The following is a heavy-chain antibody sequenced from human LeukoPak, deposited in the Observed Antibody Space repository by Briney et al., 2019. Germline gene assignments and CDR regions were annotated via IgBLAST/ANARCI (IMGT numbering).Heavy chain of an antibody. CDR3: ARHRGPSLHSSGYFDY. Sequence: PAGSLRLSCAASGFPFSGYAMHWVRQAPGKGLEWVAVMSHDGSNKYYADSVKGRFTISRDNSKNTLYLQMDSLRTEDTAVYYCARHRGPSLHSSGYFDYWGQGTLVTVSS. CDR2: MSHDGSNK. V-gene: IGHV3-30-3*01. CDR1: GFPFSGYA. J-gene: IGHJ4*02. D-gene: IGHD3-22*01.